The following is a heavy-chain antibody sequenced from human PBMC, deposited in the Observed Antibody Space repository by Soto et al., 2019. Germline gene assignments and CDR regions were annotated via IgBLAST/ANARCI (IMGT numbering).Heavy chain of an antibody. D-gene: IGHD1-20*01. CDR1: GFTFSSYG. V-gene: IGHV3-30*18. CDR3: AKDESITGSLDY. Sequence: LRLSCAASGFTFSSYGMHWVAQAPGKGLEWVAVISYDGSNKYYADSVKGRFTISRDNSKNTLYLQMNSLRAEDTAVYYCAKDESITGSLDYWGQGTLVTVSS. CDR2: ISYDGSNK. J-gene: IGHJ4*02.